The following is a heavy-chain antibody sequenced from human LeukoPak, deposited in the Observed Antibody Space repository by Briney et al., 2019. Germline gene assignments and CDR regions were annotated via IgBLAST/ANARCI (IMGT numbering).Heavy chain of an antibody. CDR2: INPNSGGT. V-gene: IGHV1-2*02. CDR1: GYTFTGYY. J-gene: IGHJ4*02. Sequence: GASVKVSCKASGYTFTGYYMHWVRQAPGQGLEWMGWINPNSGGTNYAQEFQGRVTMTRDTSISTAYMELSRLRSDDTAVYYCARTLYDSSGYQPAGYWGQGTLVTVSS. D-gene: IGHD3-22*01. CDR3: ARTLYDSSGYQPAGY.